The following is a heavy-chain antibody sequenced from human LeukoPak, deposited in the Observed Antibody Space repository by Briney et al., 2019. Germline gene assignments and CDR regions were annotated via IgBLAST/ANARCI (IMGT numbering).Heavy chain of an antibody. CDR2: IYYSGSS. D-gene: IGHD2-15*01. J-gene: IGHJ6*03. CDR3: ARTTEGYCRGRSCYSYYYYMDV. CDR1: GDSINGFY. Sequence: SETLSLTCTVSGDSINGFYWSWIRQPPGKGLEWIGYIYYSGSSNYNPSLKSRVTISVDTSKNQFSLKLSSVTAADTAVYYCARTTEGYCRGRSCYSYYYYMDVWGKGTTVTVSS. V-gene: IGHV4-59*01.